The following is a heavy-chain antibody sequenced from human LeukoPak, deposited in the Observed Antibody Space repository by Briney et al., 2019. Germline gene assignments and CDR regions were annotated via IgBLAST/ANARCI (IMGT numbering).Heavy chain of an antibody. CDR1: GFTFSSYG. V-gene: IGHV3-33*01. J-gene: IGHJ4*02. D-gene: IGHD3-22*01. Sequence: GGPLRLSCAASGFTFSSYGMHWVRQAPGKGLEWVAVIWYDGSNKYYADSVKGRFTISRDNSKNTLYLQMNSLRAEDTAVYYCARDKPPPYYYDSSGIFDYWGQGTLVTVSS. CDR2: IWYDGSNK. CDR3: ARDKPPPYYYDSSGIFDY.